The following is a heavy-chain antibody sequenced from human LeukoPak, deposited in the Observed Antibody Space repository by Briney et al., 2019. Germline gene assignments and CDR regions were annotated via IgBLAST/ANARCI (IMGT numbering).Heavy chain of an antibody. CDR3: GRDINWNQIDY. CDR1: GFTFNIHW. J-gene: IGHJ4*02. D-gene: IGHD1-20*01. V-gene: IGHV3-74*01. CDR2: TNTDGSST. Sequence: PGGSLRLTCAASGFTFNIHWMHWVRQAPGKGLVWVSRTNTDGSSTDYADSVKGRFTISRDNAKNTLYLQMNSLRAEDTAVYYCGRDINWNQIDYWGQGSLVTVSS.